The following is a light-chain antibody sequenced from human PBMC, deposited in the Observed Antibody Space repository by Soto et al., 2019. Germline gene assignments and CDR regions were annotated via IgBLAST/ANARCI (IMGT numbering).Light chain of an antibody. CDR2: AAS. V-gene: IGKV1-39*01. J-gene: IGKJ3*01. Sequence: DIQMTQSPSSLSASVGDRVTMTCRASQPISNYLNWYQQKPGRAPKIQIYAASRLRSGVPSRFSADGSGTDFTLTISSLQPEEFATYYCLQSSSTPPFTFGPGTKV. CDR1: QPISNY. CDR3: LQSSSTPPFT.